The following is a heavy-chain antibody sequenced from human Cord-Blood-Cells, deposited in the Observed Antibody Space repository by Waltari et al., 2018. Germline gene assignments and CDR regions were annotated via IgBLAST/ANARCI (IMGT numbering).Heavy chain of an antibody. Sequence: QLQLQESGPGLVKPSETLSLTCTVSGGSISSSSYYWGWIRQPPGKGLEWIGSIYYSGSTYYNPSLKSRVTISVDKSKNQFSLKLSSVTAADTAVYYCARSYDSSGYYFLDFDYWGQGTLVTVSS. J-gene: IGHJ4*02. CDR2: IYYSGST. V-gene: IGHV4-39*01. CDR3: ARSYDSSGYYFLDFDY. D-gene: IGHD3-22*01. CDR1: GGSISSSSYY.